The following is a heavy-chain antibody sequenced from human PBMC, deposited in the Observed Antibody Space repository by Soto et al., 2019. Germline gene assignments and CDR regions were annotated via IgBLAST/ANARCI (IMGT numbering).Heavy chain of an antibody. V-gene: IGHV5-51*01. CDR1: GYSFTSYW. D-gene: IGHD5-12*01. CDR2: IYPGDSDT. CDR3: ASQEMATKNVDAFDI. J-gene: IGHJ3*02. Sequence: VESLKISCKGSGYSFTSYWIGWVRQMPGKGLEWMGIIYPGDSDTRYSPSFQGQVTISADKSISTAYLQWSSLKASDTAMYYCASQEMATKNVDAFDIWGKGTMVTVSS.